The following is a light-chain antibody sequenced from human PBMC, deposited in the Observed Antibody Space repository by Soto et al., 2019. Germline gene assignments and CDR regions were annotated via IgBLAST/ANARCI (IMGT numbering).Light chain of an antibody. CDR2: GAS. CDR1: QSVTTN. CDR3: LQFNTFPWT. Sequence: ETVVTQSPATLSVSPGERATLSCRASQSVTTNLAWYQQKSGQAPRLLIYGASTRATGVPARFSGSGSGTEFTLTISSLQSEDFATYYCLQFNTFPWTFGQGTKVEIK. J-gene: IGKJ1*01. V-gene: IGKV3-15*01.